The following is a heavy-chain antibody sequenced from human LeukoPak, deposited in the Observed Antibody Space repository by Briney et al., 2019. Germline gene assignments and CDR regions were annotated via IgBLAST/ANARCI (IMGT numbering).Heavy chain of an antibody. V-gene: IGHV4-39*07. CDR1: GGSISSYY. CDR3: ASVDGPIDY. J-gene: IGHJ4*02. Sequence: SETLSLTCTVSGGSISSYYWSWIRQPPGKGLEWIGSIYYSGSTYYNPSLKSRVTISVDTSKNQFSLKLSSVTAADTAVYYCASVDGPIDYWGQGTLVTVSS. CDR2: IYYSGST. D-gene: IGHD5-12*01.